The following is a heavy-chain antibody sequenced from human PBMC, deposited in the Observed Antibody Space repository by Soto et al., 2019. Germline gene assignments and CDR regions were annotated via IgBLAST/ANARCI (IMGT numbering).Heavy chain of an antibody. CDR2: ISSGSSYI. CDR3: TRDRVKIRESYYHYSGMDV. J-gene: IGHJ6*02. CDR1: EFTFSVYS. Sequence: RRLSCVASEFTFSVYSMNWVRQAPGKGLEWVSSISSGSSYIYYADSVKGRFTISRDNDKSSLFLHMNGLRVDDTAVYYCTRDRVKIRESYYHYSGMDVWGQGTTVTVSS. D-gene: IGHD3-10*01. V-gene: IGHV3-21*06.